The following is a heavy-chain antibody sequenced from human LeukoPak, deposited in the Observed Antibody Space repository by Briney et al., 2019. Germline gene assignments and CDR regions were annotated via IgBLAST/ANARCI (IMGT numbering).Heavy chain of an antibody. CDR1: GFIFDDYG. CDR2: ITWNGAST. CDR3: AREYGDYSSYFDL. D-gene: IGHD4-17*01. J-gene: IGHJ2*01. Sequence: GGSLRLSCAASGFIFDDYGMSWVRQAPGKGLEWVTGITWNGASTGFADSVKGRFTISRDNAKNSLYLGMSSLRAEDTALYYCAREYGDYSSYFDLWGRGTLVTVSS. V-gene: IGHV3-20*04.